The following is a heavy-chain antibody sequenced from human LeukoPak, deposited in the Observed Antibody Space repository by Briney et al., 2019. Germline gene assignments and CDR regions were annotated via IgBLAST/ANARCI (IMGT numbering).Heavy chain of an antibody. CDR2: IYYSGSA. CDR1: GGSISGFY. Sequence: SETLSLTCTVSGGSISGFYWGWIRQPPGKGLEWIGFIYYSGSANYNPSLKSRVTMSVDTSKNQFSLKLSSVTAADTAVYYCARSETGCFDWLDYWGQGTLVTVSS. V-gene: IGHV4-59*01. CDR3: ARSETGCFDWLDY. J-gene: IGHJ4*02. D-gene: IGHD3-9*01.